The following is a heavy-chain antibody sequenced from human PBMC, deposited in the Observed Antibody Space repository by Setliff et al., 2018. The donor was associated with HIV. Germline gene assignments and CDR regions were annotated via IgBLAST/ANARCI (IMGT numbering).Heavy chain of an antibody. CDR1: GVSTSSSGYY. Sequence: SETLSLTCTVPGVSTSSSGYYWGWIRQPPGKGRDWIGYVYYSGSTYYSPSLKSRLTISGDTSKNHFSLRLSSVTASDTAVYYCVRQGAVNGHSFDSWGPGALVTVSS. V-gene: IGHV4-39*01. CDR2: VYYSGST. J-gene: IGHJ4*02. D-gene: IGHD6-19*01. CDR3: VRQGAVNGHSFDS.